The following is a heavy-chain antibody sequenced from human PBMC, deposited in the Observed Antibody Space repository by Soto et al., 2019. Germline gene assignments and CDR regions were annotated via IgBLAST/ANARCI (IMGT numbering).Heavy chain of an antibody. Sequence: QLQLQESGPGLVKPSETLSLTCTVSGGSISSSSYYWGWIRQPPGKGLEWIGSIYYSGSTYYNPSLKSRVTISVDTSKNQFSLKLSSVTAADTAVYYCASPLDGDYLRGAFDIWGQGTMVTVSS. V-gene: IGHV4-39*01. CDR3: ASPLDGDYLRGAFDI. J-gene: IGHJ3*02. CDR2: IYYSGST. D-gene: IGHD4-17*01. CDR1: GGSISSSSYY.